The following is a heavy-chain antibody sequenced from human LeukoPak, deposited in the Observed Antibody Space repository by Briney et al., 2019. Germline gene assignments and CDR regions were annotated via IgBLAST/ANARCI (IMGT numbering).Heavy chain of an antibody. CDR1: GFSLSTSGVG. CDR2: IYWDDDK. CDR3: ALTAYYYDSRGFDY. D-gene: IGHD3-22*01. Sequence: SGPTLVKPTQTLTLTCTFSGFSLSTSGVGVGWIRQPPGKALEWLALIYWDDDKRYSPSLKSRPTITKDTSKNQVVLTMTNMDPVDTATYYCALTAYYYDSRGFDYWGQGTLVTVSS. V-gene: IGHV2-5*02. J-gene: IGHJ4*02.